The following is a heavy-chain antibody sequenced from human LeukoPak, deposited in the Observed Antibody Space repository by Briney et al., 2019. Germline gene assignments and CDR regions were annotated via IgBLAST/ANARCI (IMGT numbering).Heavy chain of an antibody. V-gene: IGHV1-69*04. D-gene: IGHD3-22*01. Sequence: VKVSCKASGGTFSSYTISWVRQAPGQGLEWMGRIIPILGIANYAQKFQGRVTITADKSTSTAYMELSSLRSEDTAVYYCAREGGYYDSSGNSLDYWGQGTLVTVSS. CDR1: GGTFSSYT. J-gene: IGHJ4*02. CDR3: AREGGYYDSSGNSLDY. CDR2: IIPILGIA.